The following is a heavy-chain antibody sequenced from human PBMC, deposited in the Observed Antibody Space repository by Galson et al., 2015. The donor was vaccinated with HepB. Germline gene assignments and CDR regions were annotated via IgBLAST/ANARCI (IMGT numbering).Heavy chain of an antibody. V-gene: IGHV1-2*05. D-gene: IGHD6-13*01. CDR2: INPNSGGT. CDR3: ARGGRIAAAGATRNWFDP. J-gene: IGHJ5*02. Sequence: SVKVSCKASGYTFTGYYMHWVRQAPGQGLEWMGRINPNSGGTNYAQKFQGRVTMTRDTSISTAYMELSRLRSDDTVVYYCARGGRIAAAGATRNWFDPWGQGTLVTVSS. CDR1: GYTFTGYY.